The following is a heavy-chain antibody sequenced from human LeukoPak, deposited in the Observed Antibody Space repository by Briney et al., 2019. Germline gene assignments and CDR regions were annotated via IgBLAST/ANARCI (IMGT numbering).Heavy chain of an antibody. D-gene: IGHD3-9*01. CDR2: IYSGGST. V-gene: IGHV3-53*01. CDR1: GFTVSSNY. J-gene: IGHJ4*02. CDR3: ARDRYYDILTGYYYYFDY. Sequence: PGGSLRLSCAASGFTVSSNYMSWVRQAPGKGLEWVSVIYSGGSTYYADSVKGRFTISRDNSKNTLYLQMNSLRAEDTAVYYCARDRYYDILTGYYYYFDYWGQGTLVTVSS.